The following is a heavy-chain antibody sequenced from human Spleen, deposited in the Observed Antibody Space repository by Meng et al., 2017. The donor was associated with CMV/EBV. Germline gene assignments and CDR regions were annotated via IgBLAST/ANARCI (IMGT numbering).Heavy chain of an antibody. CDR3: TRDHHWGADY. CDR2: ILPHLAES. D-gene: IGHD3-16*01. Sequence: ASVKVSCKASGYNFADSNLHWVRKAPGQGLEWMGYILPHLAESHYAQKFRGRVTMTSDTSISTAYMELSRLTSDDTAVYYCTRDHHWGADYWGQGTLVTVSS. J-gene: IGHJ4*02. CDR1: GYNFADSN. V-gene: IGHV1-2*02.